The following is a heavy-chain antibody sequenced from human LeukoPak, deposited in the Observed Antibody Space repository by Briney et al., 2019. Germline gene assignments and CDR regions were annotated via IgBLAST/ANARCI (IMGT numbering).Heavy chain of an antibody. V-gene: IGHV3-23*01. CDR2: ISSSGDT. CDR1: GFTFTNFA. D-gene: IGHD3-3*01. Sequence: TGGSLRLSCAASGFTFTNFAMSWVRQAPGKGLEWLSAISSSGDTYYADSVRGRFTISRDNSKNTLYLQMNRLRAEDTAVYYCARGLEWLEYFDYWGQGTLVTVSS. CDR3: ARGLEWLEYFDY. J-gene: IGHJ4*02.